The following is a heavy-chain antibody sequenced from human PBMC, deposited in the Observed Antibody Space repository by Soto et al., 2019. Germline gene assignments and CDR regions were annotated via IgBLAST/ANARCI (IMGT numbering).Heavy chain of an antibody. CDR1: GFTFSNYG. Sequence: QVQLVESGGGVVQPGRSPRLSCVASGFTFSNYGMHWVRQAPGKGLEWVAVISFDGSNKYYADSVKGRFTISRDNSKNTLYLQMNSLRAEDTAVYYCAKDRAIMAYFDYWGQGTLVTVSS. CDR2: ISFDGSNK. V-gene: IGHV3-30*18. D-gene: IGHD2-2*02. J-gene: IGHJ4*02. CDR3: AKDRAIMAYFDY.